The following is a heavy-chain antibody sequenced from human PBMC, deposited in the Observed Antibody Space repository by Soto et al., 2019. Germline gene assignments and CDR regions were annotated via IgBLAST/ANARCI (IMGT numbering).Heavy chain of an antibody. CDR3: ARDKEVLLTNYGMAV. V-gene: IGHV3-64D*06. CDR1: GFTFSSYA. Sequence: GGSLRLSCSASGFTFSSYAMHWVRQAPGKGLEYVSAISSNGGSTYYADSVKGRFTISRDNSKNTLYLQMSSLRAEDTAVYYCARDKEVLLTNYGMAVWRQGTTVTVSS. J-gene: IGHJ6*02. CDR2: ISSNGGST.